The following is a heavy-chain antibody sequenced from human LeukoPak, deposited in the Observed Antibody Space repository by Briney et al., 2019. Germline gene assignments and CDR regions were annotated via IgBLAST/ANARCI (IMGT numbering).Heavy chain of an antibody. CDR1: GGFISSGGYY. V-gene: IGHV4-31*03. D-gene: IGHD3-10*01. J-gene: IGHJ4*02. CDR2: IYYSGST. CDR3: ARGPAGSYFHVPDY. Sequence: PSETLSLTCTVSGGFISSGGYYWTWIRQPSGKGLECVGYIYYSGSTYYNPSLKSRISMSLDASKNQFSLNLSSVTAADTAVYYCARGPAGSYFHVPDYWGQGTLVTVSS.